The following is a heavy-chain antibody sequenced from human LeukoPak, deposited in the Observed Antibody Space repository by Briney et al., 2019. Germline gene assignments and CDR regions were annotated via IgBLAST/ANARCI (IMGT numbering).Heavy chain of an antibody. Sequence: GGSLRLSCAASGFTFSSYSMNWVRQAPGKGLEWVSYISSSSSTIYYADSVKGRFTISRDNAKNSLYLQMNSLRAEDTAVYYCARDSRYVDDGAFDIWGQGAMVTVSS. D-gene: IGHD5-12*01. J-gene: IGHJ3*02. CDR1: GFTFSSYS. CDR2: ISSSSSTI. V-gene: IGHV3-48*04. CDR3: ARDSRYVDDGAFDI.